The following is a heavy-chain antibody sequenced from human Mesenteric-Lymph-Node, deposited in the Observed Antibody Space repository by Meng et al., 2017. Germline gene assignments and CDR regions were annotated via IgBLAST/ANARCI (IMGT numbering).Heavy chain of an antibody. Sequence: GGSLRLSCAASGFTFSDYSIHWVRQAPGKGMEWVSSISSSSSYIYYADSVKGRFTISRDNAKNSLYLQMNSLRAEDTAVYYCARDNTWIQLWHDAFDIWGQGTMVTVSS. CDR1: GFTFSDYS. CDR3: ARDNTWIQLWHDAFDI. D-gene: IGHD5-18*01. J-gene: IGHJ3*02. CDR2: ISSSSSYI. V-gene: IGHV3-21*01.